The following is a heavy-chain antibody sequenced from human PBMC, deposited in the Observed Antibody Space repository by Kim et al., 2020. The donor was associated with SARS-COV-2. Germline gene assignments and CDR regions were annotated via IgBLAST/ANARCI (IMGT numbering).Heavy chain of an antibody. CDR2: IRYSGSNK. CDR3: ARVSTHAGVTVTTPFYDS. CDR1: GFTFSSYS. D-gene: IGHD4-17*01. J-gene: IGHJ4*02. V-gene: IGHV3-33*08. Sequence: GGSLRLSCAASGFTFSSYSMNWVRQAPGKGLEWVSSIRYSGSNKYYADSVKGRFTISRDNAKNTLYLQMNSLRAEDTAVYYCARVSTHAGVTVTTPFYDSWGQGTLVTVSS.